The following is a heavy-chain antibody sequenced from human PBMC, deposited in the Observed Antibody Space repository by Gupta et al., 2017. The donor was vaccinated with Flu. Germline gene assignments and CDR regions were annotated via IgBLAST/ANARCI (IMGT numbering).Heavy chain of an antibody. CDR1: GFTFSSYS. D-gene: IGHD6-19*01. Sequence: EVQLVESGGGLVKPGGSLRLSCAASGFTFSSYSMNWVRQAPGKGLEWVSSISSSSSYIYYADSVKGRFTISRDNAKNSLYLQRNSLRAEDTAVYYCARDMVGSSGWSPGKPPDFDYWGQGTLVTVSS. CDR2: ISSSSSYI. CDR3: ARDMVGSSGWSPGKPPDFDY. V-gene: IGHV3-21*01. J-gene: IGHJ4*02.